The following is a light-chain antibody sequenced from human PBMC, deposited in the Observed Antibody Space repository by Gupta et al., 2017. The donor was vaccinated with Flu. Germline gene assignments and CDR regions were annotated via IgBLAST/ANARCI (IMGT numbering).Light chain of an antibody. Sequence: GTVTLTCASSIGAVTSGYHPNWFQQKPGQSPRPLLYSTTNKHSWTPARFSGSLLGGKAALTLSDVQSAAEAEYYCLRDLGGTWQRVLGGGTK. CDR2: STT. J-gene: IGLJ3*02. V-gene: IGLV7-43*01. CDR1: IGAVTSGYH. CDR3: LRDLGGTWQRV.